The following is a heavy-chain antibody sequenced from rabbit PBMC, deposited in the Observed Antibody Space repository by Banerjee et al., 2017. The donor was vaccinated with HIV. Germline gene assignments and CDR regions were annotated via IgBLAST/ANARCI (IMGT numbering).Heavy chain of an antibody. CDR2: IYTSSGST. Sequence: QEQLVESGGGLVQPEGSLTLTCTASGFSFSSGYWMCWVRQAPGKGLEWIGCIYTSSGSTWYASWVNGRFTISRSTSLNTVDLKMTSLTAADTATYFCARDYSYGYAGYVYATGMNLWGQGTLVTVS. V-gene: IGHV1S43*01. J-gene: IGHJ4*01. CDR3: ARDYSYGYAGYVYATGMNL. D-gene: IGHD6-1*01. CDR1: GFSFSSGYW.